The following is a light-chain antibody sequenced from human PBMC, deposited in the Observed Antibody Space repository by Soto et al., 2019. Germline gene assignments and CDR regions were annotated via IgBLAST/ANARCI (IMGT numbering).Light chain of an antibody. CDR1: KSVSSY. J-gene: IGKJ5*01. CDR2: DAS. V-gene: IGKV3-11*01. Sequence: EIVLTQSPATLSLSPGERATLSCRASKSVSSYLAWYQQKPGQAPRLLIYDASNRATGIPARFSGSGSGTDFTVTISSLEHEDFEVYYCQQRYSWPITFGQGTRLEIK. CDR3: QQRYSWPIT.